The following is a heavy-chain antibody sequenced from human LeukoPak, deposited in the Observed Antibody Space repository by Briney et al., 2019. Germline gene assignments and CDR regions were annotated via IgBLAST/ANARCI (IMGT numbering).Heavy chain of an antibody. Sequence: PGRSLRLSCAASGFTFSSYGMHWVRQAPCKGLEWVAVISYDGSNKYYADSVKGRFTISRDNSKNTLYLQINSLRVEDTAVYYCAKDEGHCSGGSCFRPLEYWGQGTLVTVSS. CDR3: AKDEGHCSGGSCFRPLEY. V-gene: IGHV3-30*18. CDR2: ISYDGSNK. D-gene: IGHD2-15*01. J-gene: IGHJ4*02. CDR1: GFTFSSYG.